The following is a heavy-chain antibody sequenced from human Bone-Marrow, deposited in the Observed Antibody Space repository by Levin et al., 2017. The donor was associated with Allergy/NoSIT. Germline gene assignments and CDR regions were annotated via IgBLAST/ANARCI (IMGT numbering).Heavy chain of an antibody. J-gene: IGHJ3*01. V-gene: IGHV6-1*01. Sequence: SQTLSLTCAISGDRVSRTSVAWNWVRLSPSRGLEWLGRTYYTSKWYNDYAESVKGRITINPDTSKNHFSLQLNSVTPEDTALYYCTRGSRSALDFWGQGTMVTVSS. CDR3: TRGSRSALDF. CDR1: GDRVSRTSVA. CDR2: TYYTSKWYN.